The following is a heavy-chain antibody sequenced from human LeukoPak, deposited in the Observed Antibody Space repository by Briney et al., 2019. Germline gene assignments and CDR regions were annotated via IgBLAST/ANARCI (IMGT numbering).Heavy chain of an antibody. CDR2: ISAYNGNT. V-gene: IGHV1-18*04. CDR3: ARDGYSSGWYEGGWFDP. J-gene: IGHJ5*02. Sequence: ASVKVSCKASGYTFTSYGISWVRQAPAQGLEWMAWISAYNGNTNYAQKLQGRVTMTTDTSTSTAYMELRSLRSDDTAVYYCARDGYSSGWYEGGWFDPWGQGTLVTVSS. CDR1: GYTFTSYG. D-gene: IGHD6-19*01.